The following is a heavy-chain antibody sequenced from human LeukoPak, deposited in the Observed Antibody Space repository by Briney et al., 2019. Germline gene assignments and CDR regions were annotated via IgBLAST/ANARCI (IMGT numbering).Heavy chain of an antibody. V-gene: IGHV1-2*06. CDR3: SRRGDFQAFDY. Sequence: ASVKVCCKASGYTFTGYYMHWVRQAPGQGLEWMGRINPNSGGTNYAQKFQGRVTMTRDTSISTAYMEVSRLTSDDAAVYYRSRRGDFQAFDYWGQGTLVTVSS. CDR1: GYTFTGYY. D-gene: IGHD3-3*01. CDR2: INPNSGGT. J-gene: IGHJ4*02.